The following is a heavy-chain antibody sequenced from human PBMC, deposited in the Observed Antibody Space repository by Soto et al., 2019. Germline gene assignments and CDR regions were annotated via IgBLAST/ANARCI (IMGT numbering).Heavy chain of an antibody. V-gene: IGHV3-48*03. CDR2: ISSSGSTI. D-gene: IGHD3-3*02. J-gene: IGHJ4*02. Sequence: GGSLRLSCAASGFTFSSYEMNWVRQAPGKGLEWVSYISSSGSTIYYADSVKGRFTISRDNAKNSLFLQMNSLRVEDTAVYYCARSPFLECNWAQGTLVTVSS. CDR1: GFTFSSYE. CDR3: ARSPFLECN.